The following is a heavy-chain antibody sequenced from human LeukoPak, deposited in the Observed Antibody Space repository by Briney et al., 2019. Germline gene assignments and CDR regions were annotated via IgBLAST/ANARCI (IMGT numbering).Heavy chain of an antibody. CDR2: ITPIFGTA. Sequence: ASVKVSCKASGGTFSSHGISWVRQAPGQGLEWMGGITPIFGTANYPQKFQGRVTITTDETTSTAYMEVSSLRSEDTAVYYCARDNTLSHLEGYYFDYWGQGTLVTVSS. CDR1: GGTFSSHG. CDR3: ARDNTLSHLEGYYFDY. J-gene: IGHJ4*02. V-gene: IGHV1-69*05. D-gene: IGHD2-15*01.